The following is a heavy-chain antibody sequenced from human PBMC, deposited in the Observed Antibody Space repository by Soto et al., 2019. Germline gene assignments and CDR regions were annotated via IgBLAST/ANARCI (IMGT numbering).Heavy chain of an antibody. D-gene: IGHD6-25*01. J-gene: IGHJ4*02. CDR3: AHLGGVAASYFDF. Sequence: QITLRESGPTLVTPTQTLTLTCTFSGFSLNTGGVGVAWIRQPPGAALEWLTLIYWDDEKRYNPSLKNRLTSTKDTSKNQVVLTMTNVDPVDTATYYCAHLGGVAASYFDFWGQGTLVTVSS. CDR2: IYWDDEK. V-gene: IGHV2-5*02. CDR1: GFSLNTGGVG.